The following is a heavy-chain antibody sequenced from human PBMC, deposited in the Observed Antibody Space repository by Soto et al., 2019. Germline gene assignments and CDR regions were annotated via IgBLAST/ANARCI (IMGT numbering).Heavy chain of an antibody. V-gene: IGHV4-34*01. CDR1: GGSFSGYY. CDR2: INHSGST. CDR3: ARGGPPYCSGGSCYSRANWFDP. D-gene: IGHD2-15*01. Sequence: ETLSLTCAAYGGSFSGYYWSWIRQPPGKGLEWIGEINHSGSTNYNPSLKSRVTISVDTSKNQFSLKLSSVTAADTAVYYCARGGPPYCSGGSCYSRANWFDPWGQGTLVTVSS. J-gene: IGHJ5*02.